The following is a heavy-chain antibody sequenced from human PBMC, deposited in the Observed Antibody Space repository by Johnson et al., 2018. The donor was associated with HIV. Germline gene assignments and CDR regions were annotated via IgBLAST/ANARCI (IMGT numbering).Heavy chain of an antibody. D-gene: IGHD3-22*01. Sequence: VQLVESGGGLVQPGGSLRLSCAASGFTFSDHYMDLVRQAPGKGLEWVGRIKNKANSYTTEYAASVKGRFTISRDDSKNSLYLQMSSLKTEDTAVYYCVRDSSGYSGFDIWGQGTMVTVSS. CDR2: IKNKANSYTT. CDR1: GFTFSDHY. V-gene: IGHV3-72*01. CDR3: VRDSSGYSGFDI. J-gene: IGHJ3*02.